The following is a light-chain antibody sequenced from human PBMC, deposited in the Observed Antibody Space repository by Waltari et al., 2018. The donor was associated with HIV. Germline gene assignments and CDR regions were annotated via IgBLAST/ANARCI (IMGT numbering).Light chain of an antibody. CDR2: GNS. J-gene: IGLJ3*02. Sequence: QSVLTPPPPVSGAPGQRVTISCPGSSPNIGAGYDVHWYQQLPGTAPKLLIYGNSNRPSGVPDRFSGSKSGTSASLAITGLQAEDEADYYCQSYDSTGVFGGGTKLTVL. CDR1: SPNIGAGYD. V-gene: IGLV1-40*01. CDR3: QSYDSTGV.